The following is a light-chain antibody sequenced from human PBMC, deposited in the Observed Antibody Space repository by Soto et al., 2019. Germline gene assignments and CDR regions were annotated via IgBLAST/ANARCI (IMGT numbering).Light chain of an antibody. CDR2: SNN. Sequence: QSVLTQPPSASGTPGQRVTISCSGSSSNIGSNTVNCYQQLPGTAPNLLIYSNNQRPSGVPDRYSGSKSGTSASVAISGLGSEDEADYYCAAWDDSLNGVVFGGGTKVTVL. CDR3: AAWDDSLNGVV. J-gene: IGLJ2*01. V-gene: IGLV1-44*01. CDR1: SSNIGSNT.